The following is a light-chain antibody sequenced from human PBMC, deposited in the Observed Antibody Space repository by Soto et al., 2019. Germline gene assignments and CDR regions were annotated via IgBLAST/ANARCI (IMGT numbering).Light chain of an antibody. CDR3: MQSIRTPLT. Sequence: DIVMTQSPLSLPVTPGEPASISCRSSQSLLLPNGYNYLGWYLQKPGQSPQLLIYLGSNRASGVPDRFSGSGSGTDFTLKISRVEAEDVGIYYCMQSIRTPLTFGGGTKVEIK. CDR2: LGS. V-gene: IGKV2-28*01. CDR1: QSLLLPNGYNY. J-gene: IGKJ4*01.